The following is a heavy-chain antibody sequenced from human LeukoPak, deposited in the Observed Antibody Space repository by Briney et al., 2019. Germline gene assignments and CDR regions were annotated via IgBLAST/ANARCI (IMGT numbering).Heavy chain of an antibody. D-gene: IGHD3-10*01. CDR2: IYYSGST. CDR1: GGSMSSYY. V-gene: IGHV4-59*01. CDR3: ARSGSGSGTFYNSAYYYYGLDV. J-gene: IGHJ6*02. Sequence: SETLSLSCTVSGGSMSSYYWSWIRQPPGKGLEWIGYIYYSGSTKYNPSLKSRVTISEDTSKNQLSLKLSSVTAADTAVYYCARSGSGSGTFYNSAYYYYGLDVWGQGTTVTVSS.